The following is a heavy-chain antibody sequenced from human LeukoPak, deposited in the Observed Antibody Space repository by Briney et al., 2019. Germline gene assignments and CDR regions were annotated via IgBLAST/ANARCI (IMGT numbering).Heavy chain of an antibody. CDR1: GYTFTSYD. V-gene: IGHV1-8*01. J-gene: IGHJ4*02. CDR3: ASRTAAGTDY. Sequence: ASVKVSCKASGYTFTSYDINWVRQATGQGLEWMGWMNPNSGNTGYAQKSQGRVTMTRNTSISTAYMELSSLRSEDTAVYYCASRTAAGTDYWGQGTLVTVSS. D-gene: IGHD6-13*01. CDR2: MNPNSGNT.